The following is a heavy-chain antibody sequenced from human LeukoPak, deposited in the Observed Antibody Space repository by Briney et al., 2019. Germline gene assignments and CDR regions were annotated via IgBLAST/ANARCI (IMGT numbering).Heavy chain of an antibody. CDR2: MNPNSGNT. CDR3: ARVPIPYCSGGSCYSTGSWFDP. V-gene: IGHV1-8*01. D-gene: IGHD2-15*01. CDR1: GYTFTSYD. Sequence: GASVKVSCKASGYTFTSYDINWVRQATGQGLEWMGWMNPNSGNTGYAQKFQGRVTMTTDTSTSTAYMELSSLRSEDTAVYYCARVPIPYCSGGSCYSTGSWFDPWGQGTLVTVSS. J-gene: IGHJ5*02.